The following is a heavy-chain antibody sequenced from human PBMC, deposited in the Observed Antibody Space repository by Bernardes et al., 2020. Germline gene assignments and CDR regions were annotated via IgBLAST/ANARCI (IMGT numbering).Heavy chain of an antibody. D-gene: IGHD2-2*01. Sequence: GGSLRLSCAASGFTFTSHAMTWVRQAPGTGLEWVAGLSGSGDRTYYADSVKGRFTISRDNSRTTLYLQMDSLRAEDTAVYYCAKVSSVVVPAAAHFDYWGQGTLVSVSS. CDR2: LSGSGDRT. J-gene: IGHJ4*02. CDR3: AKVSSVVVPAAAHFDY. CDR1: GFTFTSHA. V-gene: IGHV3-23*01.